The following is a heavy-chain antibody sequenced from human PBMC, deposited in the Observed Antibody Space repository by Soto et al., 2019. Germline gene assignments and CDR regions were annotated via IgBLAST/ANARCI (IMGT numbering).Heavy chain of an antibody. CDR3: ASRYDSSVY. CDR1: GGTFSSYT. J-gene: IGHJ4*02. Sequence: QVQLVQSGAEVKKPGSSVKVSCKASGGTFSSYTIRWVRQAPGQGLEWMGRIIPNLGIANYAQKFQGRVTITAAKFTRTAYMELSSLRSEDTAVYSCASRYDSSVYWGQGPLVTVSS. V-gene: IGHV1-69*02. D-gene: IGHD3-22*01. CDR2: IIPNLGIA.